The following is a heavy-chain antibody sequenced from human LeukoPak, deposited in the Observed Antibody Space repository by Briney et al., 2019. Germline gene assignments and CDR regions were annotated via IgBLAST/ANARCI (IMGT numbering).Heavy chain of an antibody. CDR3: ARTYSYGYYYYMDV. CDR2: ISAYNGNT. D-gene: IGHD5-18*01. Sequence: ASVKVSCKASGYTFTSYGISWVRQAPGHGLEWMGWISAYNGNTNYAQKLQGRVTMTTDTSTSTAYMELRSLRSDDTAVYYCARTYSYGYYYYMDVWGKGTTVTVSS. V-gene: IGHV1-18*04. CDR1: GYTFTSYG. J-gene: IGHJ6*03.